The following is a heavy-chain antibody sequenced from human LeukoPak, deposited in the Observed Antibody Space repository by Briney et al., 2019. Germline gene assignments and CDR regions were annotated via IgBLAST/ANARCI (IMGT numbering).Heavy chain of an antibody. CDR3: AKDEQERGFDA. V-gene: IGHV4-34*01. D-gene: IGHD1-1*01. CDR2: INHSGST. J-gene: IGHJ5*02. Sequence: SETLSLTCAVSGGSFSGYYLSWIRQPPGKGLEWIGEINHSGSTNYNPSLNSRITISINTSKNQFSLKLSAVNAADKAVYYCAKDEQERGFDAWGQGTLVTVSS. CDR1: GGSFSGYY.